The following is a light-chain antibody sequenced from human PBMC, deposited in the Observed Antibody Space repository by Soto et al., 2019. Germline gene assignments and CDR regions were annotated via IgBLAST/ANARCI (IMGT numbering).Light chain of an antibody. V-gene: IGLV1-40*01. J-gene: IGLJ1*01. CDR2: GNS. CDR3: QSYDSSLSGYV. CDR1: SSNIGAGYD. Sequence: QCVLTQPPSVSGAPGQRVTISCTGSSSNIGAGYDVHWYQQLPGTAPKLLIYGNSNRPSGVPDRFSGSKSGTSASLAITGLQAEDEADYYRQSYDSSLSGYVFGTGTKVT.